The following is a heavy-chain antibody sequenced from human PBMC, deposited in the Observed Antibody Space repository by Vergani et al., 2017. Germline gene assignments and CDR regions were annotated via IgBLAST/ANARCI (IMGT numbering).Heavy chain of an antibody. Sequence: EVQLVESGGGIVKPGGSFRLSCVASGFSFRNAWMNWVRRTPGKGLEWVGRIKSTFDRGTTDYAAAVKGRFTISRDDSKNTLFLQMNGLKTEDIGVYYCTTDPRYCGDGLCYWLRDHHYYGMDVWGQGTTVTVSS. CDR1: GFSFRNAW. D-gene: IGHD2-21*01. V-gene: IGHV3-15*07. CDR3: TTDPRYCGDGLCYWLRDHHYYGMDV. CDR2: IKSTFDRGTT. J-gene: IGHJ6*02.